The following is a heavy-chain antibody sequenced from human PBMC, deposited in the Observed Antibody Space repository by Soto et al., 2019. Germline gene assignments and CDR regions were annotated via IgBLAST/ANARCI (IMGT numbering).Heavy chain of an antibody. CDR3: AREYYGSGGLDS. Sequence: QVQLVASGGGVVQPGRSLKLSCAASGFTFSSFTMHWVRQAPGKGLECVAVISYDGGNKHYADSVKGRFTISRDNSENTLYLKMNSLKTEDTSVYYCAREYYGSGGLDSWGQGTLVTVSS. J-gene: IGHJ4*02. CDR2: ISYDGGNK. CDR1: GFTFSSFT. V-gene: IGHV3-30-3*01. D-gene: IGHD3-10*01.